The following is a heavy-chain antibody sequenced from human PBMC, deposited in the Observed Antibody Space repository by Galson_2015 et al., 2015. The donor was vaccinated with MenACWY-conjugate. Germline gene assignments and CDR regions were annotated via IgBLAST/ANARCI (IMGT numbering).Heavy chain of an antibody. V-gene: IGHV3-74*01. J-gene: IGHJ4*02. D-gene: IGHD1-1*01. CDR1: GSTFNNYW. CDR2: IKADGSFS. Sequence: SLRLSCAASGSTFNNYWMHWVRQPPGKGLEWISYIKADGSFSNYADSVKGRFTISTDNAKNMVYLQMDGLGDEDTAVYFCARDNNWSLDSWGQGTLVTVSS. CDR3: ARDNNWSLDS.